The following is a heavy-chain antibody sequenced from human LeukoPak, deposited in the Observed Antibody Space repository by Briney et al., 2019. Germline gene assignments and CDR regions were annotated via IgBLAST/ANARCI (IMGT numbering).Heavy chain of an antibody. D-gene: IGHD2-15*01. J-gene: IGHJ4*02. V-gene: IGHV3-23*01. CDR3: AKAPATSCSGAYCYPFDH. CDR2: TSSSDAGT. Sequence: GGSLRLSCAASGFTLSSYAMSWVRQAPGKGLEWVSATSSSDAGTYYAESVRGRFTISRDNSKNTLFLQMNSLRAEDAAVYYCAKAPATSCSGAYCYPFDHWGQGTLVTVSS. CDR1: GFTLSSYA.